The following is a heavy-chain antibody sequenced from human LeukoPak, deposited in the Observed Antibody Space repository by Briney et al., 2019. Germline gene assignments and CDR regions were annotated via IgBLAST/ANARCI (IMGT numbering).Heavy chain of an antibody. CDR3: AKVDSGIVATGSPYFDY. V-gene: IGHV3-23*01. CDR1: GLTFSSYG. D-gene: IGHD6-13*01. J-gene: IGHJ4*02. Sequence: GGSLRLSCAASGLTFSSYGISWVRQAPGRGLEWVSAISTTGGTTYYADSVRGRFIISRDNSKNTLYLQMNSLRAEDTAVYYCAKVDSGIVATGSPYFDYWGQGTLVTVSS. CDR2: ISTTGGTT.